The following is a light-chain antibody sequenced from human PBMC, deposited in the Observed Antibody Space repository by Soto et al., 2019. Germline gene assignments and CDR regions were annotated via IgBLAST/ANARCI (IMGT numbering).Light chain of an antibody. J-gene: IGLJ1*01. CDR2: EGS. Sequence: SALTQPASVSGSPGQSITISCTGTSIDVGSYNLVSWYQQHPGKAPKLMIYEGSKRPSGVSNRFSGSKSGNTASLTISGLQAEDEADYYCCSYAGSRYVFGTGTKVTVL. CDR1: SIDVGSYNL. CDR3: CSYAGSRYV. V-gene: IGLV2-23*01.